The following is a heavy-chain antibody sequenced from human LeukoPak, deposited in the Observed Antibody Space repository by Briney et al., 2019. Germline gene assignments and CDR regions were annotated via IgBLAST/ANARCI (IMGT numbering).Heavy chain of an antibody. CDR3: ARGAHYHDSSDGYDY. Sequence: ASVKVSRKASGYTFTGYYMHWVRQAPGQGLEWMGWINPNSGGTNYAQKFQGRVTMTRDTSIIVYMDLSRLRSDDAAVYYCARGAHYHDSSDGYDYWGQGTLVTVSS. J-gene: IGHJ4*02. D-gene: IGHD3-22*01. CDR2: INPNSGGT. CDR1: GYTFTGYY. V-gene: IGHV1-2*02.